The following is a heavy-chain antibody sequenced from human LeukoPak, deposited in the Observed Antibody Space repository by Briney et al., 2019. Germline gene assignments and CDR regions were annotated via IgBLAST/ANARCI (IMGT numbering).Heavy chain of an antibody. D-gene: IGHD6-13*01. CDR1: GYTFTSYG. Sequence: ASVKVSCKASGYTFTSYGISWVRQAPGQGLEWMGWISAYNGNTNYAQKFQGRVTITADESTSTAYMELSSLRSEDTAVYYCARVPALKQKFYYMDVWGKGTTVTVSS. CDR3: ARVPALKQKFYYMDV. CDR2: ISAYNGNT. V-gene: IGHV1-18*01. J-gene: IGHJ6*03.